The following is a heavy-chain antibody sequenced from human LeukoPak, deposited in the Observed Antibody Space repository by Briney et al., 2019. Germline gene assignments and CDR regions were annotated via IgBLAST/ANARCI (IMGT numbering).Heavy chain of an antibody. CDR3: ARLFNDAFDI. Sequence: GVLRLSCAASGFTFSSYEMNWVRQAPGKGLEWVSYISSSGSAIYYADSVKGRFTISRDNAKNSLYLQMNSLRAEDTAVYYCARLFNDAFDIWAKGQWSPSLQ. J-gene: IGHJ3*02. V-gene: IGHV3-48*03. CDR2: ISSSGSAI. CDR1: GFTFSSYE.